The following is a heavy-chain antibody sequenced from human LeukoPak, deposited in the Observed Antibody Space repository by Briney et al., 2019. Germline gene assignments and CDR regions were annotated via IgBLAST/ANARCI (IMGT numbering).Heavy chain of an antibody. J-gene: IGHJ4*02. Sequence: PGGSLRLSCAASVFPFSTFGMSWVRRAPGKGPGWVSGITWRGATTYYADSVKGRFTISRDNSQNTLYLQMNTLRAEDTAVYYCAKVVSGFHFDCWGQGTLVTVSS. CDR2: ITWRGATT. CDR1: VFPFSTFG. CDR3: AKVVSGFHFDC. D-gene: IGHD1-26*01. V-gene: IGHV3-23*01.